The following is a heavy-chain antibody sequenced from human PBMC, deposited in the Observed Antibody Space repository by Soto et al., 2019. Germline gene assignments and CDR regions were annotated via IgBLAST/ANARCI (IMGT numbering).Heavy chain of an antibody. Sequence: SDTLSLTCTVSGGSISRYYWSWIRQLPGQGLEWIGYIYYSGSTNYNPSLKSRVTISVDTSKNQFSLKLSSVTAADTAVYYCASGYSYGRGGYYYYYYMDVWGKGTTVTVSS. CDR2: IYYSGST. CDR3: ASGYSYGRGGYYYYYYMDV. D-gene: IGHD5-18*01. CDR1: GGSISRYY. V-gene: IGHV4-59*01. J-gene: IGHJ6*03.